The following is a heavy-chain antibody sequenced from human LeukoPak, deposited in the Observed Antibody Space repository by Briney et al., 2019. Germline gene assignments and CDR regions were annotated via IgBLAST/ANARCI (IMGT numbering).Heavy chain of an antibody. D-gene: IGHD6-19*01. V-gene: IGHV1-24*01. CDR3: ATAKPRLNWFDP. J-gene: IGHJ5*02. CDR1: GYTVTELS. CDR2: FDPEDGET. Sequence: AAVKVTCKGSGYTVTELSMDWVRQAPGKGHEWMGGFDPEDGETIYAQKFQGRVTMTEDTSTDTAYMELSSLRSEDTAVYYCATAKPRLNWFDPWGQGTLVTVSS.